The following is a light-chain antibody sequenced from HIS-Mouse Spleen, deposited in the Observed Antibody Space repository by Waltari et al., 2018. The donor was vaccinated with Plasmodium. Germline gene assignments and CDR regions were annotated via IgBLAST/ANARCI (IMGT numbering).Light chain of an antibody. J-gene: IGLJ3*02. CDR1: ALPKHY. V-gene: IGLV3-10*01. Sequence: SYELTQPPSVSVSPGQTARITSSVTALPKHYAYWYQQKAGQAPVLVINEDSKRPAGIPERFSGSSSGTMATLTISGAQVEDEADYYCYSTDSSGNHRVFGGGTKLTVL. CDR3: YSTDSSGNHRV. CDR2: EDS.